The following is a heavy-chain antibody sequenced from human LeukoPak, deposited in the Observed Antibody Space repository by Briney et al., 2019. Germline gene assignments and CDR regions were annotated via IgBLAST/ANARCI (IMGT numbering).Heavy chain of an antibody. Sequence: SETLSLTCAVSGGPLTSYYWSWIRQPPGKGLEWIGFIYYRGSTNYNPSLESRVTISVDTSKNQFSLKLSSVTAADTAVYYCARDSIAARGHDAFDIWGQGTMVTVSS. D-gene: IGHD6-6*01. CDR2: IYYRGST. J-gene: IGHJ3*02. CDR3: ARDSIAARGHDAFDI. V-gene: IGHV4-59*01. CDR1: GGPLTSYY.